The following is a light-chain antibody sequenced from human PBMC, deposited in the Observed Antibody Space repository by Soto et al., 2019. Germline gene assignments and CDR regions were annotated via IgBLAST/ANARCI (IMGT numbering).Light chain of an antibody. CDR1: SSNLGAGYD. CDR2: GNR. J-gene: IGLJ2*01. Sequence: QSVLTQPPSVSGAPGQRVTISCTGNSSNLGAGYDVHWYQQLPGAAPKLVIFGNRNRPSGVPERFSGSNSENTATLTISRVEAGDEADYYCQVWDSSRDHSVFGGGTKLTVL. CDR3: QVWDSSRDHSV. V-gene: IGLV1-40*01.